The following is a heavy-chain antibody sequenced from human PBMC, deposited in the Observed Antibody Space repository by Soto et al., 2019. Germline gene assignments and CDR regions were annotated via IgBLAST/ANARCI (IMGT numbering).Heavy chain of an antibody. CDR3: AGLVHCSSSRCSGVTV. D-gene: IGHD2-2*01. J-gene: IGHJ4*02. V-gene: IGHV4-39*01. CDR2: IYYSGST. CDR1: GGSISSSSYY. Sequence: SETLSLTCTVSGGSISSSSYYWGWIRQPPGKGLEWIGSIYYSGSTYYNPSLKSRVTISVDTAKNQFSLKLSSVTDADAAVYYCAGLVHCSSSRCSGVTVCGQGTLVTVSS.